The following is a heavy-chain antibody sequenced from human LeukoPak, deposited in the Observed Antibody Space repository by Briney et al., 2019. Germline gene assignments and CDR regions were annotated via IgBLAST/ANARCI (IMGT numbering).Heavy chain of an antibody. CDR3: ARDSVSRGVAPGFDY. Sequence: GESLKISCAASGFTFSSYGMHWVRQAPGKGLEWVAVIWYDGSNKYYADSVKGRFTISRDNSKNTLYLQMNSLSAEDTAVYYCARDSVSRGVAPGFDYWGQGTLVTVSS. V-gene: IGHV3-33*01. D-gene: IGHD3-10*01. CDR2: IWYDGSNK. J-gene: IGHJ4*02. CDR1: GFTFSSYG.